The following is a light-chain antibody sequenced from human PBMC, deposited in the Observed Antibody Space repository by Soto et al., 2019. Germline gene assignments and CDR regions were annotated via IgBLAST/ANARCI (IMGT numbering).Light chain of an antibody. CDR1: QSISSY. Sequence: DIQMTQSPSSLSASVGDRVTITCRASQSISSYLNWYQQKPGKAPKLLIYAAYSLQSGVPSRFSGSGAGTDFTLTISRLQPEDFATYYGQQRYSTLAIPFGQGTRLEIK. CDR2: AAY. V-gene: IGKV1-39*01. CDR3: QQRYSTLAIP. J-gene: IGKJ5*01.